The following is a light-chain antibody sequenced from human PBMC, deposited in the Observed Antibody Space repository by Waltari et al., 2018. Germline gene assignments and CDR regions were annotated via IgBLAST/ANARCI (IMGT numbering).Light chain of an antibody. CDR1: QSVSHY. V-gene: IGKV1-39*01. J-gene: IGKJ1*01. CDR3: QQSFNVPT. CDR2: AAS. Sequence: DIQMTQSPSSLSASVGDRVTITCRASQSVSHYLIWYQQKPGRAPFLLIYAASRLQSGVPSRFSGSGSGTDFTLTISSLQPDDFASYFCQQSFNVPTFGPGTRVEVK.